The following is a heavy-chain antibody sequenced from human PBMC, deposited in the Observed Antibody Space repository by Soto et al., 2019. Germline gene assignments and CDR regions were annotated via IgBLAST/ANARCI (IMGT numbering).Heavy chain of an antibody. Sequence: SETLSLTXTVSGCSISSYYWSWIRQAPGKGLEWIGYIYYSGSTNYNPSLKSRVTISVDTSKNQFSLKLSSVTAADTAVYYCARVGGYYHSSGYGSFDYWGQGTLVTVSS. V-gene: IGHV4-59*01. D-gene: IGHD3-22*01. CDR2: IYYSGST. CDR1: GCSISSYY. J-gene: IGHJ4*02. CDR3: ARVGGYYHSSGYGSFDY.